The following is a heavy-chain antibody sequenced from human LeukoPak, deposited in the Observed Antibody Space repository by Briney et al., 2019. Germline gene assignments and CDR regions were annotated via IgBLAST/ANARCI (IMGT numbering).Heavy chain of an antibody. CDR1: GYTFTGYY. V-gene: IGHV1-2*02. Sequence: ASVKVSCKASGYTFTGYYMHWVRQAPGQGLEWMGWINPNSGGTNYAQKFQGRVTMTRDTSISTAYMELSSLRSEDTAVYYCARNHYYDSGTYARMHIRFDPWGQGTLVTVSS. D-gene: IGHD3-10*01. J-gene: IGHJ5*02. CDR3: ARNHYYDSGTYARMHIRFDP. CDR2: INPNSGGT.